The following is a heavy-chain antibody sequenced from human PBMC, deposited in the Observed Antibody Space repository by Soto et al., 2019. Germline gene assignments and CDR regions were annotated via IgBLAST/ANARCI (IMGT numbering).Heavy chain of an antibody. CDR3: ASGGSSLTFDS. Sequence: EVQLVESGGGLVQPGGSLRLSCAASGFTFRSYWMQWVRQAPGKGLVWVSWINSDGSSTRYADSVKGRFTISRDNAKNTLYLQMNSLRAEDTAVYYCASGGSSLTFDSWGQGTLVTVSS. D-gene: IGHD6-6*01. CDR2: INSDGSST. CDR1: GFTFRSYW. V-gene: IGHV3-74*01. J-gene: IGHJ4*02.